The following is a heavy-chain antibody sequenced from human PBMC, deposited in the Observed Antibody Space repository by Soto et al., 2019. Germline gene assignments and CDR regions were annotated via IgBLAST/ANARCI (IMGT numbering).Heavy chain of an antibody. D-gene: IGHD6-13*01. CDR3: AVSWDHDAFDI. Sequence: QVPLVQSGAEVKKPGASVKVSCKASGYTFTSYAMHWVRQPPGQRLEWMGWINAGNGNTKYSQKFQGRVTITRDTSASTAYMELSSLRSEDTDVYYCAVSWDHDAFDIWGQGTMVTVSS. J-gene: IGHJ3*02. CDR2: INAGNGNT. CDR1: GYTFTSYA. V-gene: IGHV1-3*01.